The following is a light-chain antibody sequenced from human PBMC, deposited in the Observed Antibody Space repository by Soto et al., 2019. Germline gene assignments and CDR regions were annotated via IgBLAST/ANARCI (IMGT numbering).Light chain of an antibody. Sequence: QSALTQPASVSGSPGQSITISCTGTSSDVGGYNSVSWYRHHPGEAPKLMLFEVNNRPSGVSNRFSGSKSGDTASLTISGLQVEDEADYYCSSYTSNNTVLFGGGTKLTVL. J-gene: IGLJ2*01. CDR3: SSYTSNNTVL. V-gene: IGLV2-14*01. CDR2: EVN. CDR1: SSDVGGYNS.